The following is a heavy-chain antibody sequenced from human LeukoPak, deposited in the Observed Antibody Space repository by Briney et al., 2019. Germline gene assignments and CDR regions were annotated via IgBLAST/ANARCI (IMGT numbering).Heavy chain of an antibody. D-gene: IGHD3-3*01. V-gene: IGHV1-8*03. Sequence: ASVKVSCKASGYTFTSYDINWVRQATGQGLEWMGWMNPNSGNTGYAQKFQGRVTITRNTSISTAYMGLSSLRSEDTAVYYCARGRYYDFWSGYPYYYYYMDVWGKGTTVTVSS. CDR2: MNPNSGNT. CDR1: GYTFTSYD. J-gene: IGHJ6*03. CDR3: ARGRYYDFWSGYPYYYYYMDV.